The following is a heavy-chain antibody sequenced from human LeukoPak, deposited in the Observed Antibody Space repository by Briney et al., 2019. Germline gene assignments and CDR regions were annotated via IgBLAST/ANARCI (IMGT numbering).Heavy chain of an antibody. CDR1: GFTFSMYP. CDR3: ARRGSGYDY. V-gene: IGHV3-64*01. CDR2: ISGNGVGT. Sequence: QAGGSLRLSCAASGFTFSMYPMPWVRQAPGKGLEYVAAISGNGVGTYYSNSVKDRFAISRDNSKNTPSLQMGSLKTEDTAVYFCARRGSGYDYWGQGTLVTVSS. D-gene: IGHD5-12*01. J-gene: IGHJ4*02.